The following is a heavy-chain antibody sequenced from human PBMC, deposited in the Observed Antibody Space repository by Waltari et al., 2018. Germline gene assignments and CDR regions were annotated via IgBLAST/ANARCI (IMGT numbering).Heavy chain of an antibody. CDR1: GFTFSSYG. CDR3: AKDSRKTGVDY. CDR2: ISYDLSNK. V-gene: IGHV3-30*18. J-gene: IGHJ4*02. D-gene: IGHD7-27*01. Sequence: QVQLVESGGGVVQPGRSLRLSCAASGFTFSSYGMHGARQAPGKGLEWVAVISYDLSNKYYADSVKGRFTISRDNSKNTLYLQMNSLRAEDTAVYYCAKDSRKTGVDYWGQGTLVTVSS.